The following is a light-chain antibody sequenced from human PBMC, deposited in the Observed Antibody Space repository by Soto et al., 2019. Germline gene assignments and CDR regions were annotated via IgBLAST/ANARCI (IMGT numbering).Light chain of an antibody. J-gene: IGKJ2*01. Sequence: IQLTQSPSSLPASVRDRVTITCRASQGITTYLAWYQQKPGKAPKLLIYAAYALQSWVPSRFSGSGSGTDFTLTISSLQPVDFAPYYCLQINIYPYPFGQGTKLEI. CDR3: LQINIYPYP. CDR1: QGITTY. V-gene: IGKV1-9*01. CDR2: AAY.